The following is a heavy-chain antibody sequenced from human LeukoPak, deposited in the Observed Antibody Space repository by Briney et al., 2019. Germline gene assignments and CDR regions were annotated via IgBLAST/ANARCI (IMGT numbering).Heavy chain of an antibody. Sequence: SETLSLTCAVYRGSFTGYYWSSIRHPPGKGLQWIGENNHSRRTNYNPFLKSRVTISVDTSNTQSSLKLSSVTAADTAVYYCARGDSSGYPFDYWGQGTLVTVSS. CDR2: NNHSRRT. J-gene: IGHJ4*02. CDR3: ARGDSSGYPFDY. D-gene: IGHD3-22*01. V-gene: IGHV4-34*01. CDR1: RGSFTGYY.